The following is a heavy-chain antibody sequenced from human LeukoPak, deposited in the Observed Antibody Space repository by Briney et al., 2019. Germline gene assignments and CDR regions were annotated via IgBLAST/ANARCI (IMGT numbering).Heavy chain of an antibody. CDR3: ARLEVEVMALDY. J-gene: IGHJ4*02. D-gene: IGHD3-16*01. CDR2: INHSGST. Sequence: SETLSLTCAVYGGSFSGYYWSWIRQPPGKGLEWIGEINHSGSTNYNPSLKSRVTISVDTSKNQFSLKLSSVTAADTAVYYCARLEVEVMALDYWGQGTLVTVSS. V-gene: IGHV4-34*01. CDR1: GGSFSGYY.